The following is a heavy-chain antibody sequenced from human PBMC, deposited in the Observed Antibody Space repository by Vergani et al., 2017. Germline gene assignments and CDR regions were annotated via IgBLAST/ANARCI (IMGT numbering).Heavy chain of an antibody. Sequence: EVQLLESGGGLVQPGGSLRLSCAASGFTFSSYSMNWVRQAPGKGLEWVSSISSSSSYIYYADSVKGRFTISRDNAKNSLYLQMNSLRAEDTAVYYCASRYSYGPDPLDYWGQGTLVTVSS. CDR3: ASRYSYGPDPLDY. D-gene: IGHD5-18*01. V-gene: IGHV3-21*01. J-gene: IGHJ4*02. CDR2: ISSSSSYI. CDR1: GFTFSSYS.